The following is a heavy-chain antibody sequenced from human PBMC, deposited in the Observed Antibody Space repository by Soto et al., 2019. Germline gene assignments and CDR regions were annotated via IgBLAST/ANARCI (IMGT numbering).Heavy chain of an antibody. V-gene: IGHV4-34*01. CDR3: ARTYPHSGVRYYYGSGSYYNFDY. CDR2: INHSGST. J-gene: IGHJ4*02. CDR1: GGSFSGYY. D-gene: IGHD3-10*01. Sequence: PSETLSLTCAVYGGSFSGYYWSWIRQPPGKGLEWVGEINHSGSTNYNPSLKSRVTISVDTSKNQFSLKLSSVTAADTAVYYCARTYPHSGVRYYYGSGSYYNFDYWGQGTLVTVS.